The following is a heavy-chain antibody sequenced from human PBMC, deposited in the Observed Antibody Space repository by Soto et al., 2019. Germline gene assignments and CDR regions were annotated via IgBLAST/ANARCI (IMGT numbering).Heavy chain of an antibody. Sequence: EVQLVESGGGSVQPGGSLRLSCAASGIRISDYWMSWVRQAPGKGPEWVSRIKNDGSVTSYADSVKGRFSISRDNAKNTLYLQMNSLRTEDTAVYHCARSDWLDPWGQGTLVTVSS. V-gene: IGHV3-74*01. J-gene: IGHJ5*02. CDR1: GIRISDYW. CDR3: ARSDWLDP. CDR2: IKNDGSVT.